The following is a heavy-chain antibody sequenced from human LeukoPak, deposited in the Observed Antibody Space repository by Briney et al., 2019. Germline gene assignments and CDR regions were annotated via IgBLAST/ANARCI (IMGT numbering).Heavy chain of an antibody. CDR2: IYYSGST. CDR1: GASISSSSYD. CDR3: ARHAGHSGRNLFAFDI. J-gene: IGHJ3*02. V-gene: IGHV4-39*01. D-gene: IGHD1-26*01. Sequence: SESLSLTCTVAGASISSSSYDWGWIRQPPGKGLEWFGSIYYSGSTYYKPPIKGRVTISVDTSKNQFSLRLNSVTATDTAVYYCARHAGHSGRNLFAFDIWGQGTMVTVSS.